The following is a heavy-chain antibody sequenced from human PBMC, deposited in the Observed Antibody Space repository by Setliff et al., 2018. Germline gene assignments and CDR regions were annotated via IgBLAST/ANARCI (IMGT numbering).Heavy chain of an antibody. CDR3: ARWGENSGRPDWRAFDI. CDR1: GGSINNYH. V-gene: IGHV4-59*01. CDR2: VGYNGNT. D-gene: IGHD1-26*01. J-gene: IGHJ3*02. Sequence: PSETLSLTCTVSGGSINNYHWNWIRQPPGKGLEWIGYVGYNGNTHYNPSLNSRVTMSVDTSKNQFSLKLTSVSAADTAVCYCARWGENSGRPDWRAFDIWGQGTMVTVSS.